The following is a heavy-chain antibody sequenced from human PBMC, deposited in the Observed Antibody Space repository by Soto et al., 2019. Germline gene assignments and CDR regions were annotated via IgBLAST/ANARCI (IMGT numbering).Heavy chain of an antibody. CDR2: VHFSGST. D-gene: IGHD6-13*01. Sequence: SETLSLTCEVSGVSISERHLSWLRQAPGKGLEWVGYVHFSGSTTYNPSLAPRLNISFDMSKSQVYLQLTSVTATDTAVYYCARFGAAAAHDDNWGRGVLVTVS. CDR3: ARFGAAAAHDDN. CDR1: GVSISERH. V-gene: IGHV4-59*01. J-gene: IGHJ4*01.